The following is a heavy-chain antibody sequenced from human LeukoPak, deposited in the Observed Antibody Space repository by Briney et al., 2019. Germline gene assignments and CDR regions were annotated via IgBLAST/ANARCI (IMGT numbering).Heavy chain of an antibody. D-gene: IGHD6-19*01. V-gene: IGHV4-59*08. CDR3: ARQTGVAGLGEFDY. CDR1: GGSISSYY. CDR2: IYHSGST. Sequence: PSETLSLTCTVSGGSISSYYWSWIRQPPGKGLEWIGYIYHSGSTNYNPSLKSRVTISVDTSKNQFSLKLSSVTAADTAVYYCARQTGVAGLGEFDYWGQGTLVTVSS. J-gene: IGHJ4*02.